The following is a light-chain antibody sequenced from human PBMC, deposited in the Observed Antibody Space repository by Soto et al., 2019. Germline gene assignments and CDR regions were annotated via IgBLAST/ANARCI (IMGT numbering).Light chain of an antibody. V-gene: IGKV3-20*01. CDR3: QQYGNSPWT. CDR1: QTVSNSY. J-gene: IGKJ1*01. CDR2: AAS. Sequence: ETVLTQSTGTLSLSPGERATLSCRASQTVSNSYVSWYQHKPGQTPRVVIYAASSRTPGIPDRFSGSGYGTEFTLTISRLWPEDLVVYYCQQYGNSPWTLGQGTKVE.